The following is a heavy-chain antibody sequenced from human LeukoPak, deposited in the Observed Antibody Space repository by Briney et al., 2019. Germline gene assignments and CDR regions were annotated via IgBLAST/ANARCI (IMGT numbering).Heavy chain of an antibody. Sequence: SETLSLTCTVSGGSISSSSYYWGWIRQPPGKGLEWIGSIYYSGSTYYNPSLKSRVTISVDTSKNQFSLKLSSVTAADTAVHYCARNQTPRVAGTSDFDYWGQGTLVTVSS. CDR2: IYYSGST. CDR1: GGSISSSSYY. V-gene: IGHV4-39*01. J-gene: IGHJ4*02. CDR3: ARNQTPRVAGTSDFDY. D-gene: IGHD6-19*01.